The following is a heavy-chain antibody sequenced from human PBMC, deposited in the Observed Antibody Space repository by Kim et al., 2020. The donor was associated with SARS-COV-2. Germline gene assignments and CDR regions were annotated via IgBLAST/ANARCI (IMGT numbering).Heavy chain of an antibody. CDR1: SDSISSYY. J-gene: IGHJ4*02. CDR2: IYYSGTT. V-gene: IGHV4-59*01. D-gene: IGHD6-13*01. Sequence: SETLSLTCTVSSDSISSYYCSWIRQLPGKGLEWIGYIYYSGTTNHNPSLNSRVTISWDTSKNQFSLELTSVTDADTAVYYCARSEGRGSWHQFDYWGQGILVTVSS. CDR3: ARSEGRGSWHQFDY.